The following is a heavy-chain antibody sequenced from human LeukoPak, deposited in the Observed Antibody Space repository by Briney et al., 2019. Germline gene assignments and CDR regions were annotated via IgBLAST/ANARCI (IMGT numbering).Heavy chain of an antibody. CDR3: ARELRGTLDY. Sequence: SETLSLTCTVSDGSISSYYWSWIRQPPGKGLEWIGYIYYSGSTNYNPSLKSRVTISVDTSKNQFSPKLSSVTAADTAVYYCARELRGTLDYWGQGTLVTVSS. D-gene: IGHD3-10*01. J-gene: IGHJ4*02. CDR2: IYYSGST. CDR1: DGSISSYY. V-gene: IGHV4-59*01.